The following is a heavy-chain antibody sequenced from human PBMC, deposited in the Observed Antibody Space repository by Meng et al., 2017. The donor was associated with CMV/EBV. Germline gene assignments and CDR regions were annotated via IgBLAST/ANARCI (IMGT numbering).Heavy chain of an antibody. CDR1: GHTFTSYD. Sequence: ASVKVSCKASGHTFTSYDINWVRQATGQGLEWMGWMNPNSGNTGYAQKFQGRVTMTRNTSISTAYMELSSLRSEDTAVYYCARGPRLRRLFPPPRPYYYYYGMDVWGQGTTVTVSS. J-gene: IGHJ6*02. D-gene: IGHD3-22*01. CDR2: MNPNSGNT. V-gene: IGHV1-8*01. CDR3: ARGPRLRRLFPPPRPYYYYYGMDV.